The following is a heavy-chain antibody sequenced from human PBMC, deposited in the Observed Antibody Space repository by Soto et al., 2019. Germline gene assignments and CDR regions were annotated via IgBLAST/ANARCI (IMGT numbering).Heavy chain of an antibody. CDR3: AREELHYYGSGIPHFDY. CDR2: IWFDGSDK. Sequence: GGSLRLSCAASGFSFSSFVMHWVRQAPGKGLEWVAVIWFDGSDKYYADSVKGRFTISRDNSKNTLYLQMNSLRAEDTAVYYCAREELHYYGSGIPHFDYWGQGTLVTVSS. CDR1: GFSFSSFV. V-gene: IGHV3-33*01. J-gene: IGHJ4*02. D-gene: IGHD3-10*01.